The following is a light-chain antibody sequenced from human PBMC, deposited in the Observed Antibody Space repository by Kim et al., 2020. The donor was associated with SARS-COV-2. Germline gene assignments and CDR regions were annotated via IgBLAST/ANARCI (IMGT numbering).Light chain of an antibody. CDR2: GAS. J-gene: IGKJ2*01. CDR1: QSVSNHY. Sequence: LSPGESATLSCRASQSVSNHYLAWYPQKPGQAPRLLIYGASSRATDIPDRFSGSVSGTDFTLTISRLEPEDFAVYYCQQYGSSPRTFGQGTTLEI. CDR3: QQYGSSPRT. V-gene: IGKV3-20*01.